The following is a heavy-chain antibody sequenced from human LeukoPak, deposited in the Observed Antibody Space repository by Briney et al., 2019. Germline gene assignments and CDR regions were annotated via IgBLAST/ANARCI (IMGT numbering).Heavy chain of an antibody. J-gene: IGHJ4*02. CDR1: GFTFSSYY. D-gene: IGHD5-18*01. Sequence: GGSLRLTCAGSGFTFSSYYMNWVRQAPGKGLEWVSSITTSSSYIYYADPVKGRFTIARDNAKNSLYLQMNSLRAEDTAVYYCARDLGGYSYGSHFDYWGQGTLVTVSS. CDR3: ARDLGGYSYGSHFDY. CDR2: ITTSSSYI. V-gene: IGHV3-21*01.